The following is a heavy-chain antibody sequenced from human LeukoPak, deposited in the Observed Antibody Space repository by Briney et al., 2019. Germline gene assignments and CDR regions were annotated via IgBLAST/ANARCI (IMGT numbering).Heavy chain of an antibody. V-gene: IGHV4-61*02. CDR2: ICNAGST. Sequence: ASETLSLTCTVSGGSISSGGYFWSWIRQPVGKGLEWIGRICNAGSTNYNPSLQSRVTISLDTSKNQFSLRLSFVTAADTAMYYCARDPHKYSGYDLGFDYWGQGTLVTVSS. CDR1: GGSISSGGYF. D-gene: IGHD5-12*01. CDR3: ARDPHKYSGYDLGFDY. J-gene: IGHJ4*02.